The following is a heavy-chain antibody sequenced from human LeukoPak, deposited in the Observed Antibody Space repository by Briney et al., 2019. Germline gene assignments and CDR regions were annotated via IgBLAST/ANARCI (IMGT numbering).Heavy chain of an antibody. CDR2: IYYSGST. Sequence: PSETLSLTCTVSGGSISSYYWSWIRQPPGKGLEWIGYIYYSGSTNYNPSLKSRVTISVDTSKNQFSLKLSSVTAADTAVYYCARARSTLSSGGSSAYNWFDPWGQGTLVTVSS. V-gene: IGHV4-59*12. CDR3: ARARSTLSSGGSSAYNWFDP. CDR1: GGSISSYY. D-gene: IGHD2-15*01. J-gene: IGHJ5*02.